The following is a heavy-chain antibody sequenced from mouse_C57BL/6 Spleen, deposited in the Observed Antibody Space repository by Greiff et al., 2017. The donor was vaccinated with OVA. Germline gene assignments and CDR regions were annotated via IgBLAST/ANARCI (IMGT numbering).Heavy chain of an antibody. D-gene: IGHD4-1*01. J-gene: IGHJ1*03. CDR3: ARGGTGTEWYFDV. Sequence: QVQLQQPGAELVKPGASVTLSCKASGYTFTSYWMHWVKQRPGRGLEWIGRIDPNSGGTKYNEKFKGKATLTVDKPSSTAYMQLRSLTSEDSAVYDCARGGTGTEWYFDVWGTGTTVTVSS. CDR1: GYTFTSYW. V-gene: IGHV1-72*01. CDR2: IDPNSGGT.